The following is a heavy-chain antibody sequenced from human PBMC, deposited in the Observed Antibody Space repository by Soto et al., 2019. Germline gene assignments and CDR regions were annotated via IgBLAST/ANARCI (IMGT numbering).Heavy chain of an antibody. V-gene: IGHV4-31*03. J-gene: IGHJ4*02. Sequence: QVQLQESGPGLVKPSQTLSLTCTVSGGSISSGGSYWSWIRQQPGKGLEWIGYIYYSGSTYYNPSLRCRVTISVDPSKNQFSLKLSSVTAADTAVYYCAKTARADYGDYYFDYWGQGTLVTVSS. CDR3: AKTARADYGDYYFDY. D-gene: IGHD4-17*01. CDR1: GGSISSGGSY. CDR2: IYYSGST.